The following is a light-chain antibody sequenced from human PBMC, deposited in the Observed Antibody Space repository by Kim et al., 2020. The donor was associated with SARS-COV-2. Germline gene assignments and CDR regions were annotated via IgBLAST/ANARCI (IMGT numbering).Light chain of an antibody. Sequence: EIVLTQSPGTLSLSPGERATLSCRASQSVTNRYLAWYQQKSGQAPRLLIYGASSRATGIPDRFSGSGSGTDFTLTISRLEPEDSTVYYCQQDGRSPITFGQGTRLGIK. CDR3: QQDGRSPIT. J-gene: IGKJ5*01. CDR2: GAS. CDR1: QSVTNRY. V-gene: IGKV3-20*01.